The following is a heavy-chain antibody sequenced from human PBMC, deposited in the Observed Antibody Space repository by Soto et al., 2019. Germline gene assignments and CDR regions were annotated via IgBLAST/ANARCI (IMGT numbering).Heavy chain of an antibody. J-gene: IGHJ4*02. V-gene: IGHV3-74*01. CDR3: ARDRSYSTDY. Sequence: GVLRLSCAASGFTFSNSWMHWVRQAPGKGLVWVSYINSDGSTTTYADSVKGRFTISRDNAKNTVYLQINSLRAEDTAVYYCARDRSYSTDYWGQGTLVTVSS. CDR1: GFTFSNSW. D-gene: IGHD1-26*01. CDR2: INSDGSTT.